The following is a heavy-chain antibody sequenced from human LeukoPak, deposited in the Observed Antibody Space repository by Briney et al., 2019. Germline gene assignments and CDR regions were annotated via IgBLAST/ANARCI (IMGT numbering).Heavy chain of an antibody. D-gene: IGHD1-1*01. CDR2: IVGSGGIT. V-gene: IGHV3-23*01. CDR3: AKDGWNDIPDY. CDR1: GFTFSSYA. Sequence: GGSLRLSCAASGFTFSSYAKSWVRQTPGKGLEWVSGIVGSGGITYYADSVKGRFTISRDNSKKTLYLQMNSLRAEDTAVYYCAKDGWNDIPDYWGQGTLVTVSS. J-gene: IGHJ4*02.